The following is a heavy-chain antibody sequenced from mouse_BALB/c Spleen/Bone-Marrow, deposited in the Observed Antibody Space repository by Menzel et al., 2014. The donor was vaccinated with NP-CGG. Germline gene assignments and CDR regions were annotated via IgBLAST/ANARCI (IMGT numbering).Heavy chain of an antibody. CDR3: TTGFAY. J-gene: IGHJ3*01. V-gene: IGHV6-6*02. Sequence: VMLVESGGGLVQPGGSMKLSCVASGFTFSNYWMNWVRQSPEKGLEWVAEIRLKSNNYATHYAESVKGRFTISRDDSKSSVYLQMNNLRAEDTGIYYCTTGFAYWGQGTLVTVSA. CDR1: GFTFSNYW. CDR2: IRLKSNNYAT.